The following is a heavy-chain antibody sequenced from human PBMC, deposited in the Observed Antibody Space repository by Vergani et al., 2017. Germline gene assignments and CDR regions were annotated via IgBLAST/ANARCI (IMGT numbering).Heavy chain of an antibody. D-gene: IGHD6-13*01. Sequence: QVQLVQSGAEVKKPGASVKVSCKASGYTFTSYYMHCVRQAPGQALAWMGIINPSGGSTSYAQKFQGRVTMTRDTSTSTVYMELSSLRSEDTAVYYCASMEAAAGNGEGDYWGQGTLVTVSS. J-gene: IGHJ4*02. CDR1: GYTFTSYY. CDR2: INPSGGST. V-gene: IGHV1-46*01. CDR3: ASMEAAAGNGEGDY.